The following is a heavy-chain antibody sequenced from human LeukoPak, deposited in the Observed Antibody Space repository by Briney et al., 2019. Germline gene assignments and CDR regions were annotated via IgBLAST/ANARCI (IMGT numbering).Heavy chain of an antibody. CDR1: GFTFSNGW. Sequence: PGGSLRLSCAASGFTFSNGWMRGVREARGKGGEGVGRIKSKTDGGTTDYASPVKGRFTISRDDSKNTLYLQMNSLKTEDTAVYYCTLRYSVYASFDYWGQGTLVTVSS. CDR2: IKSKTDGGTT. CDR3: TLRYSVYASFDY. D-gene: IGHD5/OR15-5a*01. V-gene: IGHV3-15*01. J-gene: IGHJ4*02.